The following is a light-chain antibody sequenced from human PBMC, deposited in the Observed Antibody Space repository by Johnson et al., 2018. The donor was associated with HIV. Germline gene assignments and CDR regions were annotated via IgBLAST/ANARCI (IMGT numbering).Light chain of an antibody. Sequence: SVLTQPPSVSAAPGQKVTISCSGSSSNIGINYVSWYQQLPGTAPKLLIYDNTKRPSGIPDRFSGSKSGTSATLGITGLQTGDEADYYCGTWDSSLSAYVFGPGTKVTGL. CDR2: DNT. CDR3: GTWDSSLSAYV. V-gene: IGLV1-51*01. CDR1: SSNIGINY. J-gene: IGLJ1*01.